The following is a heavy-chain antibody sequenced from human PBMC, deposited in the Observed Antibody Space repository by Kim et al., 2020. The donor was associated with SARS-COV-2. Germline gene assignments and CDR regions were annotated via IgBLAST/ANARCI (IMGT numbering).Heavy chain of an antibody. J-gene: IGHJ4*02. CDR1: GFTFSSYS. CDR2: ISSSSSYI. CDR3: ARESYGSGSYYKGY. V-gene: IGHV3-21*01. Sequence: GGSLRLSCAASGFTFSSYSMNWVRQAPGKGLEWVSSISSSSSYIYYADSVKGRFTISRDNAKNSLYLQMNSLRAEDTAVYYCARESYGSGSYYKGYWGQGTLVTVSS. D-gene: IGHD3-10*01.